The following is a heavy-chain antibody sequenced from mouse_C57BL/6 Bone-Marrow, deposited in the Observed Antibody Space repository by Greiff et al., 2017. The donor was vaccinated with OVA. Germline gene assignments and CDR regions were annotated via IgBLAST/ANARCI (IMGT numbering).Heavy chain of an antibody. CDR1: GYTFTSYW. V-gene: IGHV1-64*01. D-gene: IGHD2-1*01. J-gene: IGHJ2*01. CDR2: IHPNSGST. CDR3: ARKIPIYYGNLFDY. Sequence: QVQLQQSGAELVKPGASVKLSCKASGYTFTSYWMHWVKQRPGQGLEWIGMIHPNSGSTNYNEKFKSKATLTVDKSSSTAYMQLSSLTSDDSAVYYCARKIPIYYGNLFDYWGQGTTLTVSS.